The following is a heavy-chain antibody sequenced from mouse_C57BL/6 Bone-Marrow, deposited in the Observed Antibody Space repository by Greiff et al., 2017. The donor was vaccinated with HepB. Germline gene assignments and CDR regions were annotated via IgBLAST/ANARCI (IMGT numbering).Heavy chain of an antibody. J-gene: IGHJ2*01. D-gene: IGHD4-1*01. Sequence: QVHVKQSGAELARPGASVKLSCKASGYTFTSYGISWVKQRTGQGLEWIGEIYPRSGNTYYNEKFKGKATLTADKSSSTAYMELRSLTSEDSAVYFCARWGLGRYYFDYWGQGTTLTVSS. CDR3: ARWGLGRYYFDY. CDR1: GYTFTSYG. V-gene: IGHV1-81*01. CDR2: IYPRSGNT.